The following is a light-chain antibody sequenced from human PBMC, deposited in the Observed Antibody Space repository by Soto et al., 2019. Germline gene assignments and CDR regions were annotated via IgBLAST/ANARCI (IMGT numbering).Light chain of an antibody. CDR1: QGVTTN. CDR2: GAS. J-gene: IGKJ5*01. CDR3: QQYGTSPIT. Sequence: EMVMTQSPATLYVSKGERVTVSCRAGQGVTTNFAWYQQKSGQSPRLLISGASIRASGIPDRFSGSGSGTDFTLTTSRLEPADFAVYYCQQYGTSPITFGQGTRLEI. V-gene: IGKV3-20*01.